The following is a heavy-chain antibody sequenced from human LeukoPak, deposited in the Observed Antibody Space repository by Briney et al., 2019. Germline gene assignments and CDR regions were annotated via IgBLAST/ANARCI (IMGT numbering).Heavy chain of an antibody. CDR1: GFTFSHYW. V-gene: IGHV3-74*01. CDR2: VTSDGSST. Sequence: PGGSLRLSCAASGFTFSHYWMYWVRQAPGKGLVWVSRVTSDGSSTTYADSVKGRFTISRDNAKNSLYLQMNSLRAEDTAVYYCAKWELYSGFYYIDYWGQGTLATVSS. D-gene: IGHD1-26*01. CDR3: AKWELYSGFYYIDY. J-gene: IGHJ4*02.